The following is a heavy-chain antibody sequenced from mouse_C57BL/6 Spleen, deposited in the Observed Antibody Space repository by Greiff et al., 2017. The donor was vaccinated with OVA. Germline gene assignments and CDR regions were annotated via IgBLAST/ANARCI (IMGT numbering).Heavy chain of an antibody. V-gene: IGHV5-17*01. J-gene: IGHJ4*01. CDR2: ISSGSSTI. Sequence: EVQVVESGGGLVKPGGSLKLSCAASGFTFSDYGMHWVRQAPEQGLAWVAYISSGSSTIYYADTVKGRFTISRDNAKNTLFLQMTSLRSEDTAMYYCAKGSTVVAYYYAMDYWGQGTSVTVSA. D-gene: IGHD1-1*01. CDR1: GFTFSDYG. CDR3: AKGSTVVAYYYAMDY.